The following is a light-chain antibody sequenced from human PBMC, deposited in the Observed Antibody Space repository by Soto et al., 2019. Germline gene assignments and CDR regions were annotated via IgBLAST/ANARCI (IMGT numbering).Light chain of an antibody. V-gene: IGKV1-39*01. Sequence: DIQMTQSPSSLSASVGDRVTITCRAGQHISTYLNWYQQKPGKAPKLLIYAASSLQSGVPSTFSGSGSGTDFTLTISSLQPEDFAVYYCQRYNNWPLTFGGGTKVDIK. CDR1: QHISTY. CDR2: AAS. J-gene: IGKJ4*01. CDR3: QRYNNWPLT.